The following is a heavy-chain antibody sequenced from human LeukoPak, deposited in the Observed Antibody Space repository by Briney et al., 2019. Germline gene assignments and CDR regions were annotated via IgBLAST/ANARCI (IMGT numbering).Heavy chain of an antibody. J-gene: IGHJ4*02. CDR2: ISGSADWT. D-gene: IGHD1-26*01. CDR3: ARDNRGGSYSDY. V-gene: IGHV3-23*01. Sequence: GGSLRLSCAASGFTFRSKAMSWVRQAPGKGLEWVSGISGSADWTDYGESVKGRFTISRDNSKNSLFLQMNNLRAEDTAVYYCARDNRGGSYSDYWGQGTLVTVSS. CDR1: GFTFRSKA.